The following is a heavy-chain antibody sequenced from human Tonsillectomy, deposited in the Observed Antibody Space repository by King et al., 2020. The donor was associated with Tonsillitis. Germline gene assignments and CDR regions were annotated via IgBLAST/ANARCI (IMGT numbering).Heavy chain of an antibody. Sequence: VQLVESGGGLVQPGRSLRLSCAASGFTYSSYAMSWVRQAPGKGLEWVAAISGSGGSTYYADSVQGRFTISRDNSKNTLYVEMNSLRAEDTAVYYCAKDLGRRYDFWSGYYTFDYWGQGTLVTVSS. CDR3: AKDLGRRYDFWSGYYTFDY. J-gene: IGHJ4*02. CDR2: ISGSGGST. V-gene: IGHV3-23*04. CDR1: GFTYSSYA. D-gene: IGHD3-3*01.